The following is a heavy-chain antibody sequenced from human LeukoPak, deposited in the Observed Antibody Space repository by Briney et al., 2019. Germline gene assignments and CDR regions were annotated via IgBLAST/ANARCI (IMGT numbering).Heavy chain of an antibody. CDR2: ISSSSSYI. CDR3: ARDAVRWELPFDY. CDR1: GFTFSSYS. J-gene: IGHJ4*02. V-gene: IGHV3-21*01. Sequence: GGSLRLSCAASGFTFSSYSMNWVRQAPGKGLEWVSSISSSSSYIYYADSVKGRFTISRDNAKNSLYLQMNSLRAEDTAVYYCARDAVRWELPFDYWGQGTLVTVSS. D-gene: IGHD1-26*01.